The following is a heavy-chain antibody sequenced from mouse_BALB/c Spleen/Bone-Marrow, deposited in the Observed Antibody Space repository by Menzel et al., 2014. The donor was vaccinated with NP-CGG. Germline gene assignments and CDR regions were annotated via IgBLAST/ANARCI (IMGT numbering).Heavy chain of an antibody. CDR2: ISYSGST. D-gene: IGHD4-1*01. CDR1: GDSITSGY. J-gene: IGHJ4*01. Sequence: EVQLQQSGPSLVKPSQTLSLTCSVTGDSITSGYWNWIRKFPGNKLEYMGYISYSGSTYYNPSLKSRISITRDTSKNQYYLQVDSVTTEDTAKYFCATGNAMDYWGQGTSVTVSS. CDR3: ATGNAMDY. V-gene: IGHV3-8*02.